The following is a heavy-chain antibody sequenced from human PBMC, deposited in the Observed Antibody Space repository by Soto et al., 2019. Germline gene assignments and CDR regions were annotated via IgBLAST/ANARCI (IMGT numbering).Heavy chain of an antibody. V-gene: IGHV4-59*01. CDR1: GGSISGYY. D-gene: IGHD6-6*01. CDR3: AAPTCY. Sequence: PSETLSLTCTVSGGSISGYYWNWIRQPPGKGLEWIGYIYDSGSTNYNPSLKSRVTISVDTSKNQFSLKLTSVTAADTAVYYWAAPTCYWGQGTLVTVSS. CDR2: IYDSGST. J-gene: IGHJ4*02.